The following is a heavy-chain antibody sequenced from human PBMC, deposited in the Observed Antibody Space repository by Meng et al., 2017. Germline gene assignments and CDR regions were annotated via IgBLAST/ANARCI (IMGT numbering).Heavy chain of an antibody. D-gene: IGHD3-22*01. Sequence: SVKVSCKASGGTFSSYAISWVRQAPGQGLEWMGGIIPIFGTANYAQKFQGRVTITADKSTSTVYMELSSLRSEDTAVYYCARGVYYYDSSGYYSRVFDYWGQGTLVTVSS. CDR3: ARGVYYYDSSGYYSRVFDY. CDR1: GGTFSSYA. J-gene: IGHJ4*02. V-gene: IGHV1-69*06. CDR2: IIPIFGTA.